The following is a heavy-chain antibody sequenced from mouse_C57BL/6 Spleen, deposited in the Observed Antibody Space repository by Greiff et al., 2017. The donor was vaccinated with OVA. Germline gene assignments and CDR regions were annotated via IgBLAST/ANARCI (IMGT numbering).Heavy chain of an antibody. CDR2: IRNKANGYTT. J-gene: IGHJ4*01. Sequence: DVHLVESGAGLVQPGGSLSLSCAASGFTFTDYYMSWVRQPPGKALEWLGFIRNKANGYTTEYSASVKGLFTISRDNSQSILYLQMNALRADDSATYYCAKPFHYYYAMGYWGQETSVTVS. CDR3: AKPFHYYYAMGY. CDR1: GFTFTDYY. V-gene: IGHV7-3*03.